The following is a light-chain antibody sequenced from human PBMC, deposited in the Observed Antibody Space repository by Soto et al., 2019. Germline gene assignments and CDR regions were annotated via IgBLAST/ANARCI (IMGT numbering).Light chain of an antibody. V-gene: IGKV1-5*03. CDR2: KVS. CDR3: QQYKSSWT. Sequence: DIQMTQSPSTLSASVGDRVTITCRASQIIDTWLAWYQQKPGKAPKVLISKVSNLESGVPSRSSGSGSGTEFTLTISSLQPDDFATYYCQQYKSSWTFGQGTKVDIK. J-gene: IGKJ1*01. CDR1: QIIDTW.